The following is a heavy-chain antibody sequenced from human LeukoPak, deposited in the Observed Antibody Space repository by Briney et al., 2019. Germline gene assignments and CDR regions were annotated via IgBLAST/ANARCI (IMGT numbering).Heavy chain of an antibody. CDR2: IYSTGST. D-gene: IGHD6-13*01. CDR1: GGSINFYY. V-gene: IGHV4-4*07. CDR3: ARGIADPYSFDS. J-gene: IGHJ4*02. Sequence: SETLSLTCTVSGGSINFYYWSWIRQPAGKGLEWIGRIYSTGSTNYSPSLKSRVTMSVDKSKNQFSLNLSSVTAADTAVYYCARGIADPYSFDSWGQGILVTVSS.